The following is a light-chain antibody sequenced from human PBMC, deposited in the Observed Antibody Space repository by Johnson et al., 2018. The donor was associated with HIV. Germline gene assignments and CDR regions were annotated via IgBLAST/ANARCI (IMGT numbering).Light chain of an antibody. CDR1: SSNIGNNY. CDR3: GTWDSSLSAFYYV. V-gene: IGLV1-51*02. J-gene: IGLJ1*01. CDR2: ENN. Sequence: QSVLTQPPSVSAAPGQKVTISCSGSSSNIGNNYVSWYQQLPGTAPKLLIYENNKRPSGIPDRFSCSKSGTSATLGITGLQTGDEADYYCGTWDSSLSAFYYVFGTGTKVTVL.